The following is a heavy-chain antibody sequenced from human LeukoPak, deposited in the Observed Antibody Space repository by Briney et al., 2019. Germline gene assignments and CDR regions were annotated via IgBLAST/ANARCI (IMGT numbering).Heavy chain of an antibody. CDR1: GGSISSSSYY. J-gene: IGHJ6*03. CDR2: IYYSGST. D-gene: IGHD6-6*01. V-gene: IGHV4-39*07. CDR3: ARGSYSSSSYPYYYYYYMDV. Sequence: SETLSLTCTVSGGSISSSSYYWGWIRQPPGKGLEWIGSIYYSGSTYYNPSLKSRVTISVDTSKNQFSLKLSSVTAADTAVYYCARGSYSSSSYPYYYYYYMDVWGKGTTVTVSS.